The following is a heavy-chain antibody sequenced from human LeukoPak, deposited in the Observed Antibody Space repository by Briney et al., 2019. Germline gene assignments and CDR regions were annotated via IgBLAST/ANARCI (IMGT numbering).Heavy chain of an antibody. CDR2: ISYSSSYI. CDR1: GFTFSSYS. CDR3: ARIAVTYTFDY. J-gene: IGHJ4*02. D-gene: IGHD4-17*01. Sequence: GGSLRLSCAASGFTFSSYSMNWVRQAPGKGLEWVSSISYSSSYIYYADSVKGRFTISRDNAKNSLYLQMNSLRAEDTAVYYCARIAVTYTFDYWGQGTLVTVSS. V-gene: IGHV3-21*01.